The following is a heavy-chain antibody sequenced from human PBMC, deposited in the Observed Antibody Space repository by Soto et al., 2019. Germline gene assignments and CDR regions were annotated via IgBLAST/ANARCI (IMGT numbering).Heavy chain of an antibody. Sequence: QVQLVESGGGVVQPGRSLRLSCAASGFTFSSYAMHWVRQAPGKGLEWVAVISYDGSNKYYADSVKGRFTISRDNSKNTLYLQMNSLRAEDTAVYYCARDVGTVVTPDHLWGQGTLVTVSS. V-gene: IGHV3-30-3*01. J-gene: IGHJ5*02. CDR1: GFTFSSYA. CDR2: ISYDGSNK. D-gene: IGHD2-21*02. CDR3: ARDVGTVVTPDHL.